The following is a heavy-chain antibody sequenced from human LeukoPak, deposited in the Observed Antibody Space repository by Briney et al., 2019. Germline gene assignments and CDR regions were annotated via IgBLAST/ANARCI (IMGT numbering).Heavy chain of an antibody. J-gene: IGHJ4*02. CDR2: IHYTGTT. Sequence: SETLSLTCTVSGGSIRSGSYNWGWIRQPPGKGLEWIGSIHYTGTTYYNPSLKSRVTISVDTSKNQFSLKLSSVTAADTAVYYCARHAYYYDSSGTAIDYWGQGTLVTVSS. V-gene: IGHV4-39*01. CDR3: ARHAYYYDSSGTAIDY. D-gene: IGHD3-22*01. CDR1: GGSIRSGSYN.